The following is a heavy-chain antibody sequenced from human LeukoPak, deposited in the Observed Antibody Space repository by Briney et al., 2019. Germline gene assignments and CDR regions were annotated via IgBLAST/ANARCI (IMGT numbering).Heavy chain of an antibody. CDR2: IYSGGST. V-gene: IGHV3-53*01. D-gene: IGHD5-18*01. CDR3: ARVETAMDD. Sequence: PGGSLRLSCAASGFTFSNTWMSWVRQAPGKGLEWVSVIYSGGSTYYADSVKGRFTISRDNSKNTLYLQMNSLRAEDTAVYYCARVETAMDDWGQGTLVTVSS. J-gene: IGHJ4*02. CDR1: GFTFSNTW.